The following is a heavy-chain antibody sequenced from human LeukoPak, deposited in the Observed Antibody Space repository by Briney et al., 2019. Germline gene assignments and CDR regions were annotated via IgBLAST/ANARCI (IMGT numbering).Heavy chain of an antibody. CDR3: ARPPRRDYYGSGSSTYFDY. D-gene: IGHD3-10*01. CDR1: GFTFGTYS. CDR2: ISSSSDYI. Sequence: PGGSLRLSCAASGFTFGTYSMNWVRQAPGKGPEWVSFISSSSDYIYYADSVKGRFTISRDNAKNSLYLQMNSLRAEDTAVYYCARPPRRDYYGSGSSTYFDYWGQGTLVTVSS. V-gene: IGHV3-21*01. J-gene: IGHJ4*02.